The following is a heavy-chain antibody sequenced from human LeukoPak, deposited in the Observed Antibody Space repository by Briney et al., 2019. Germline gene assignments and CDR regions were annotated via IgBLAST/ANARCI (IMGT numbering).Heavy chain of an antibody. CDR1: GFTFSSYG. V-gene: IGHV3-33*01. D-gene: IGHD3-22*01. CDR3: ARGPDYYDSSAAGFDY. Sequence: GRSLRLSCAASGFTFSSYGMHWVRQAPGKGLEWVAVIWYDGSNKYYADSVKGRFTISRDNSKNTLYLQMNSLRAEDTAVYYCARGPDYYDSSAAGFDYWGQGTLVTVSS. J-gene: IGHJ4*02. CDR2: IWYDGSNK.